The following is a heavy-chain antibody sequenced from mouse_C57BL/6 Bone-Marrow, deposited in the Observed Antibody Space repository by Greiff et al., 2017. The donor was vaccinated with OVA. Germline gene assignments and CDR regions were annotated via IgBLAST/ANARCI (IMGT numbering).Heavy chain of an antibody. CDR1: GYSITSGYY. J-gene: IGHJ2*01. V-gene: IGHV3-6*01. Sequence: DVQLQESGPGLVKPSQSLSLTCSVTGYSITSGYYWNWIRQFPGNKLEWMGYISYDGSNNYNPSLKNRISITRDTSKNQFFLKLNSVTTEDTATYYCASTVVAEVYYFDYWGQGTTLTVSS. CDR2: ISYDGSN. D-gene: IGHD1-1*01. CDR3: ASTVVAEVYYFDY.